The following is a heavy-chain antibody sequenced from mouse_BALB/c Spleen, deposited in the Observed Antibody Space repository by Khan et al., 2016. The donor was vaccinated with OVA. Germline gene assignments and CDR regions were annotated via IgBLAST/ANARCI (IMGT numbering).Heavy chain of an antibody. D-gene: IGHD1-2*01. Sequence: VQLQQSGAELVKPGASVKLSCTASGFKIKDTYIHWVKQRPAQGLEWIGRIDPANGKTKYDPKFQGKATITADTSSNTAYLQLSSLTSEDTSVYYCTYPLRLGAMDYWGQGTSVTVSS. J-gene: IGHJ4*01. CDR2: IDPANGKT. V-gene: IGHV14-3*02. CDR1: GFKIKDTY. CDR3: TYPLRLGAMDY.